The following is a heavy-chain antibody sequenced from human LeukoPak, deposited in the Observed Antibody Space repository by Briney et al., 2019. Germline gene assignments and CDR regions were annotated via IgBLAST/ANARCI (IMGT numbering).Heavy chain of an antibody. CDR1: GFSFDDYG. J-gene: IGHJ5*02. V-gene: IGHV3-21*01. Sequence: GGSLRLSCAASGFSFDDYGMSWVRQAPGKGLEWVSSTSSSSSYIYYADSVKGRFTISRDNAKNSLYLQMNSLRAEDTAVYYCARDPVLWFGELYGWFDPWGQGTLVTVSS. CDR3: ARDPVLWFGELYGWFDP. D-gene: IGHD3-10*01. CDR2: TSSSSSYI.